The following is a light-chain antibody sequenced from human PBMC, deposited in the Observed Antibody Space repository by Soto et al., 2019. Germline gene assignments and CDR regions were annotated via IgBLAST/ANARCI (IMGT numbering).Light chain of an antibody. CDR1: SSDIGIYKY. CDR3: SSYTTSSTRV. CDR2: EVT. Sequence: QSVLTQPASVSGSPGQSIDISCTGSSSDIGIYKYVSWYQQHPGKVPKLIIYEVTNRPSGVSNRFSGSKPGNTASLTISGLQAEDEADYYCSSYTTSSTRVFGPGTKVTVL. J-gene: IGLJ1*01. V-gene: IGLV2-14*01.